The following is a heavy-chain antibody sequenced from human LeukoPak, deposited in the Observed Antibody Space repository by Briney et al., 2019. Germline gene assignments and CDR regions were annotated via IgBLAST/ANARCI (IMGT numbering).Heavy chain of an antibody. V-gene: IGHV3-74*01. CDR1: GFSFSSYW. D-gene: IGHD2-2*02. CDR3: ARVPAAIYFDY. Sequence: GGSLRLSCVASGFSFSSYWMHWVRQAPGKGLVWVARIVGDGTSATYADSVKGRFTISRDNSKNTLYLQMNSLRAEDTAVYYCARVPAAIYFDYWGQGTLVTVSS. CDR2: IVGDGTSA. J-gene: IGHJ4*02.